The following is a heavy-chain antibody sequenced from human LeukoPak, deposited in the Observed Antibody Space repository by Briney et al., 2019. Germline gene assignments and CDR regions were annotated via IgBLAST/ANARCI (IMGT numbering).Heavy chain of an antibody. V-gene: IGHV4-59*01. J-gene: IGHJ5*02. CDR1: GGSISSYY. D-gene: IGHD6-13*01. Sequence: SETLSLTCTVSGGSISSYYWSWIRQPPGKGLEWIGYIYYSGSTNYNPSLKSRVTISVDTSKNQFSLKLGSVTAADTAVYYCARSTRAAAGTSWFDPWGQGTLVTVSS. CDR2: IYYSGST. CDR3: ARSTRAAAGTSWFDP.